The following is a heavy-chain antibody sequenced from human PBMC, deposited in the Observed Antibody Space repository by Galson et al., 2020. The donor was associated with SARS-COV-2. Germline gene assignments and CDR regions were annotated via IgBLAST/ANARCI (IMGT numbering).Heavy chain of an antibody. J-gene: IGHJ5*02. Sequence: SETLSLTCAVYGGSFSGYYWSWIRQPPGKGLEWIGEINHSGSTNYNPSLKSRVPISVDTSKNQFSLKLSSVTAAGTAVYYCERGGYSSSWYGGWGWFAPWGQGTLVTVSS. V-gene: IGHV4-34*01. CDR3: ERGGYSSSWYGGWGWFAP. D-gene: IGHD6-13*01. CDR1: GGSFSGYY. CDR2: INHSGST.